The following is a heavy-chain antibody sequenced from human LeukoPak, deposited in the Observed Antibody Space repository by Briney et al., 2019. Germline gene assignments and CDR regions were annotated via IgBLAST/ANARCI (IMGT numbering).Heavy chain of an antibody. J-gene: IGHJ4*02. V-gene: IGHV1-69*06. CDR3: AKSPMIVATGGYFDY. D-gene: IGHD3-22*01. Sequence: SVKVSCKASGGTFSSYAISWVRQAPGQGLEWMGGIIPIFGTANYAQKFQGRVTITADKSTSTAYMELSSLRSEDTAVYYCAKSPMIVATGGYFDYWGQGTLVTVSS. CDR1: GGTFSSYA. CDR2: IIPIFGTA.